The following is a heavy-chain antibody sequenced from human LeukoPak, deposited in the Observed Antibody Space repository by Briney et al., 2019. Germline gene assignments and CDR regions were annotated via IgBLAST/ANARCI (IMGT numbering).Heavy chain of an antibody. CDR3: ARAGSYSYGVVFGC. V-gene: IGHV3-48*03. D-gene: IGHD5-18*01. CDR1: GFTFSSYE. CDR2: ISSSGSTI. J-gene: IGHJ4*02. Sequence: GGSLRLSCAASGFTFSSYEMNWVRQAPGKGLEWVSYISSSGSTIYYADSVKGRFTISRDNAKNSLYMQMSSLRAEDTAVYYCARAGSYSYGVVFGCWGKGVLVTV.